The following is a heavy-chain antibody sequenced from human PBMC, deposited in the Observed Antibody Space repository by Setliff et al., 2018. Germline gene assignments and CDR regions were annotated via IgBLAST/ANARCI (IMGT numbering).Heavy chain of an antibody. Sequence: SVKVSCKASGATFSSYAISWVRRAPGQGLEWMGRIIPIFGTANYAQKFQGRVTITADKSTSTAYMELSSLRSEDTAVYYCARAPSSTVIDWFDPWGQGTLVTVSS. J-gene: IGHJ5*02. CDR3: ARAPSSTVIDWFDP. CDR2: IIPIFGTA. D-gene: IGHD3-22*01. V-gene: IGHV1-69*06. CDR1: GATFSSYA.